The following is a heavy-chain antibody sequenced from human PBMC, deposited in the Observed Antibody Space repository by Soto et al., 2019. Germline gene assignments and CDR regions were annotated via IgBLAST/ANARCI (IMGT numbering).Heavy chain of an antibody. V-gene: IGHV1-2*02. J-gene: IGHJ5*02. CDR2: INSSNGGT. CDR3: AREAYSPSVGYVTNPNWCDP. D-gene: IGHD2-8*01. Sequence: EASVKVSCKASGYSFSHYFLHWVRQAPGQGLEWMGWINSSNGGTKYSQKFQGRLTMTTDTSTSTAYMELSALTSDDTAIYYCAREAYSPSVGYVTNPNWCDPWGQGTLVTVS. CDR1: GYSFSHYF.